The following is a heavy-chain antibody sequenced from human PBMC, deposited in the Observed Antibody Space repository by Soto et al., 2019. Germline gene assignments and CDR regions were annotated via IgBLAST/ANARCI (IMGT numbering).Heavy chain of an antibody. Sequence: GGSLRLSCAASGFTFSSYAMSWVRQAPGKGLEGVSAISGSGGSTYYADSVKGRFPISRDHSKNTLYLKMNRVSAEDTAVYYCAKSGYCGGGSCYTLSRLGMDVWGQGTTVTVSS. D-gene: IGHD2-15*01. CDR1: GFTFSSYA. V-gene: IGHV3-23*01. CDR3: AKSGYCGGGSCYTLSRLGMDV. CDR2: ISGSGGST. J-gene: IGHJ6*02.